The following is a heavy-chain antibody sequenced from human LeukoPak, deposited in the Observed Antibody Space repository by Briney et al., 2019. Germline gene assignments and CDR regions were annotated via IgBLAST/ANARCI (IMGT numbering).Heavy chain of an antibody. CDR1: GYTFTGYG. D-gene: IGHD1-14*01. CDR3: ARSRSPYYYYYMDV. V-gene: IGHV1-18*01. CDR2: ISPYNGHT. Sequence: AASVKVSCKASGYTFTGYGFIWVRQAPGQGLEFMGWISPYNGHTNYAQKFQGRVTMITDTSTSTAYMELRSLRSDDTAVYYCARSRSPYYYYYMDVWGKGTTVTVSS. J-gene: IGHJ6*03.